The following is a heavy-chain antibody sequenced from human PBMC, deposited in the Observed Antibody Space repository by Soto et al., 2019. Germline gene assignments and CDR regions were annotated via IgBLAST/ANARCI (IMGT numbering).Heavy chain of an antibody. V-gene: IGHV3-33*01. D-gene: IGHD2-2*01. J-gene: IGHJ3*02. CDR2: VWFDGSDK. CDR1: TFTFSSYG. Sequence: GGSLRLSCAASTFTFSSYGMHWVRQAPGKGLEWVALVWFDGSDKYCTDSVKGRFTISRDNSKNTLYLQMNSLRAEDTAVYYCARLYLSSSRCDSVGAFDICGKGTRVTVSS. CDR3: ARLYLSSSRCDSVGAFDI.